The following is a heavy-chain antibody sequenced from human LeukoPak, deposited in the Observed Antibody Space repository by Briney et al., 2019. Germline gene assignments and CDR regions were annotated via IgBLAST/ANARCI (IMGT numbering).Heavy chain of an antibody. D-gene: IGHD6-19*01. Sequence: ASVKVSCKASGYTFTNYGISWVRQAPGQGLEWMGWISVCRGNTDYAQNLQGRVTMTTDTSTSTAYMELRSLKSDDTAVYYCARGGSGWSFDYWGQGTLVTVSS. CDR1: GYTFTNYG. CDR2: ISVCRGNT. V-gene: IGHV1-18*01. CDR3: ARGGSGWSFDY. J-gene: IGHJ4*02.